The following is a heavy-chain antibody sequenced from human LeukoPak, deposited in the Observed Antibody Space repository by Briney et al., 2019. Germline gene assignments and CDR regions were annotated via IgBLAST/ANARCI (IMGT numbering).Heavy chain of an antibody. J-gene: IGHJ4*02. CDR1: GSNFNIYS. Sequence: PGGSLRLSCAASGSNFNIYSMNWVRQAPGKGLEWVSYITSSSSTIYYADSVRGRFIISRDNAKKSVYLQLNNLRADDTAVYYCARSTEWYADYWGQGTLVTVSS. V-gene: IGHV3-48*01. CDR2: ITSSSSTI. CDR3: ARSTEWYADY. D-gene: IGHD3-3*01.